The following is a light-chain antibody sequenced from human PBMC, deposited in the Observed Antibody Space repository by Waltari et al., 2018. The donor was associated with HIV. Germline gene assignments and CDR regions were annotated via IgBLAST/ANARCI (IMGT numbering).Light chain of an antibody. J-gene: IGLJ1*01. CDR2: SNN. V-gene: IGLV1-44*01. CDR1: SSNIGSNP. Sequence: QSVLTQPPSASGTPGQRVTISCSGSSSNIGSNPINWYRQLPGTAPKLLIYSNNQWPSGVPYRFSGSKSGTSASLAISGLQSEDEADYYCAAWDDSLHGYVFGTVTKVTVV. CDR3: AAWDDSLHGYV.